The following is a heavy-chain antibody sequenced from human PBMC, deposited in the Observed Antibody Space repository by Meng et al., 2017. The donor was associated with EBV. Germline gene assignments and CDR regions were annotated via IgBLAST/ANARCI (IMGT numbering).Heavy chain of an antibody. V-gene: IGHV1-3*01. CDR3: ARRGGVADWFDP. J-gene: IGHJ5*02. Sequence: QFQAGQCVAEVQQPRASVKVSSKDSGYTFTSYAMHWVRQAPGQRLEWMGWINAGNGNTKYSQKFQGRVTITRDTSASTAYMELSSLRSEDTAVYYCARRGGVADWFDPWGQGTLVTVSS. CDR1: GYTFTSYA. CDR2: INAGNGNT. D-gene: IGHD2-15*01.